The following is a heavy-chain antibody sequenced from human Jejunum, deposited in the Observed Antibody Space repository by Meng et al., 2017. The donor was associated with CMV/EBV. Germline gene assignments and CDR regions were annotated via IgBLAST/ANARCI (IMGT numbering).Heavy chain of an antibody. CDR1: GGSISPYY. D-gene: IGHD3-10*01. Sequence: GGSISPYYWSWVRQPPGKGLEWIGYIYYTGATDYNPSLKSGVTISVDTYKIQVSLKVRSVTAADTAVYFCARTQLWFGASYYSDYWGQGTLVTVSS. CDR3: ARTQLWFGASYYSDY. V-gene: IGHV4-59*01. J-gene: IGHJ4*02. CDR2: IYYTGAT.